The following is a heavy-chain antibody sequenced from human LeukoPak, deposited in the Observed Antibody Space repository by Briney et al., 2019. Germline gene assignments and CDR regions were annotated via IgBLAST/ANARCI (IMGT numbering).Heavy chain of an antibody. CDR2: NTHFGSA. CDR1: GGSVSSNSNY. Sequence: MASETLSLTCTVSGGSVSSNSNYWSWIRQPPGKGLEWIGYNTHFGSASYNPSLKSRVTISVDTSKNQFSLKLSSVTAADTAVYYCARDTPGGYDFWWFDPWGQGTLVTVSS. V-gene: IGHV4-61*01. J-gene: IGHJ5*02. D-gene: IGHD5-12*01. CDR3: ARDTPGGYDFWWFDP.